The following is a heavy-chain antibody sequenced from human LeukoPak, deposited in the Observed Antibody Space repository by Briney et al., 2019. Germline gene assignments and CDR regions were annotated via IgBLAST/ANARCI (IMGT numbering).Heavy chain of an antibody. V-gene: IGHV4-59*01. D-gene: IGHD4-23*01. CDR1: GGSISNYF. J-gene: IGHJ2*01. CDR3: ARGLPSWGDGGNSRWYFDV. Sequence: SETLSLTCTVSGGSISNYFWNWIRQSPGKRLEWIGYIHYSGSTNYNPSLKSRVTISLDTSKNQFSLKLRSVTAADTAVYYCARGLPSWGDGGNSRWYFDVWGRGTLVTVSS. CDR2: IHYSGST.